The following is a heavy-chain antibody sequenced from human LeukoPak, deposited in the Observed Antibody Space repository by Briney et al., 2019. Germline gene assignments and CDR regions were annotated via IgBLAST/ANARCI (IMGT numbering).Heavy chain of an antibody. D-gene: IGHD6-19*01. CDR3: ATIAVAGVEFDY. J-gene: IGHJ4*02. CDR2: IIPIFGTA. Sequence: SVKVSCKASGGTFSSYAISWVRQAPGQGLEWMGGIIPIFGTANYAQKFQGRVTITAGESTSTAYMELSSLRSEDTAVYYCATIAVAGVEFDYWGQGTLVTVSS. V-gene: IGHV1-69*13. CDR1: GGTFSSYA.